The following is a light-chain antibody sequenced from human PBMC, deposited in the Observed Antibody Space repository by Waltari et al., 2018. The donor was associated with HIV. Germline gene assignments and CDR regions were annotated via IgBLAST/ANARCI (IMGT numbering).Light chain of an antibody. CDR2: GNS. Sequence: QSVLTQPPSVSGAPGQRVTISCTGSSSNIGAGYYVHWYQQLPGTAPKLLIYGNSNRPSGVPDRFSGSKSGTSASLAITGLQAEDEADYYCQSYDSSLSDSRVFGGGTKLTVL. J-gene: IGLJ3*02. V-gene: IGLV1-40*01. CDR1: SSNIGAGYY. CDR3: QSYDSSLSDSRV.